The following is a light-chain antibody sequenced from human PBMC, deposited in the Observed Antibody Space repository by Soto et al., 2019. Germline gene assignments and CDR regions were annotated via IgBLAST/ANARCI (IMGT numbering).Light chain of an antibody. CDR2: EGN. CDR3: CAYAGSRTLI. Sequence: QSALTQPASVSGSPGQSITISVTGPSSDVGIYNLVSWYQQHTGKAPTLMIYEGNKRPSGVSNRFSGSNSGNTASLTLSGLQAEEDSDYYCCAYAGSRTLIFGGGTKLTGL. J-gene: IGLJ2*01. CDR1: SSDVGIYNL. V-gene: IGLV2-23*01.